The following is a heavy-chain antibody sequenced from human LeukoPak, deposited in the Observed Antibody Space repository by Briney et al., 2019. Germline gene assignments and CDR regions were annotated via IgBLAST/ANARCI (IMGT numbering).Heavy chain of an antibody. Sequence: SVKVSCKASGGTFSSYAISWVRQAPGQGLEWMGRIIPILGIANYAQKFQGRVTITADKSTSTAYMELSSLRSEDTAVYYCARDRPREGSSWYNWFDPWGQGTLVTVSS. D-gene: IGHD6-13*01. CDR1: GGTFSSYA. J-gene: IGHJ5*02. CDR2: IIPILGIA. CDR3: ARDRPREGSSWYNWFDP. V-gene: IGHV1-69*04.